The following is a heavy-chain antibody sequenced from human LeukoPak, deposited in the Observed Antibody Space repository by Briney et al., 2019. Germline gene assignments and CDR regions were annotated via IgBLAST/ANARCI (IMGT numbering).Heavy chain of an antibody. CDR1: GFTVSSNY. Sequence: PGGSLRLSCAASGFTVSSNYMSWVRQAPGKGLEWDSSFTSRSGTIYYADSVKGRFTISRDNAKNSLFLQMSSLRVEDTAVYYCARESSGIAATDKIDFWGQGTLVTVSS. J-gene: IGHJ4*02. CDR2: FTSRSGTI. CDR3: ARESSGIAATDKIDF. D-gene: IGHD6-13*01. V-gene: IGHV3-21*01.